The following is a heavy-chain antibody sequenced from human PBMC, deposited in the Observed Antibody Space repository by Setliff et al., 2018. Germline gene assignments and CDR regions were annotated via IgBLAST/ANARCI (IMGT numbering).Heavy chain of an antibody. D-gene: IGHD6-25*01. J-gene: IGHJ5*01. CDR2: IFTRGST. Sequence: PSETLSLTCNVSGDPISRDYWNWIRQSPGKGLEWIGHIFTRGSTNYNPSLKSRVTISISADTSNKSFSLNLFSVTTADTAVYYCVGRDFSGGDSWGHGTLVTVSS. CDR3: VGRDFSGGDS. V-gene: IGHV4-4*08. CDR1: GDPISRDY.